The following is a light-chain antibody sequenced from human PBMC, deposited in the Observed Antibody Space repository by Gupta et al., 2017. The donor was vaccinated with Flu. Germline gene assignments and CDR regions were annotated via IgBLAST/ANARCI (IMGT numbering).Light chain of an antibody. CDR1: VFSDAY. CDR2: KDT. V-gene: IGLV3-25*03. Sequence: PGQTAKITFSGDVFSDAYIYWYQQKTGQAPVLVLQKDTVRPAGIPERFSGSTSGTEVTLTIIGVQAEDEADYYCQAADSSDRWVFGGGTRLTVL. CDR3: QAADSSDRWV. J-gene: IGLJ3*02.